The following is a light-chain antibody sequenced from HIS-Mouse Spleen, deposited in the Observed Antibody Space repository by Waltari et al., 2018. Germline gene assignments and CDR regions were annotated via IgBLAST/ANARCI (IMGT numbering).Light chain of an antibody. Sequence: DIQMTQSPSSLSASVGDRVTITCRASQSISSYLNWYQQKPGKAPKLLIYAASRLQSGVPSRFSCSGSGTDFTLTINSLQPEDFATYYCQQSYSTPLTFGGGTKVEIK. CDR1: QSISSY. J-gene: IGKJ4*01. CDR2: AAS. CDR3: QQSYSTPLT. V-gene: IGKV1-39*01.